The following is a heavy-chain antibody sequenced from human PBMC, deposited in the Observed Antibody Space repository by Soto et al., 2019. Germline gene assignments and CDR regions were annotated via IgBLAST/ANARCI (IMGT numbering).Heavy chain of an antibody. CDR2: INPNSGVA. CDR1: GYSFTSYY. CDR3: ARGYKSATSGFYHGAYLDS. Sequence: ATVKSSCKASGYSFTSYYIHWARPGPGQGLEWMGWINPNSGVAKSPQKFQGRVFMTTDTSIATAYMDLSSLKSDDTALYYCARGYKSATSGFYHGAYLDSWGQGTLVTVSS. D-gene: IGHD3-22*01. V-gene: IGHV1-2*02. J-gene: IGHJ4*02.